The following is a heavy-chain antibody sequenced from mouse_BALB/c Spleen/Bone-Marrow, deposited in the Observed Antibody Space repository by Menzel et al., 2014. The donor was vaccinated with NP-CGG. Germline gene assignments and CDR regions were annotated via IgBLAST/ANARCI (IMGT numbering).Heavy chain of an antibody. CDR3: ARSPYDYAAMDY. Sequence: EVQGVESGGGLVQPGGSRKLSCAASGFTFSSLGMHWVRQAPEKGLEWVAYISSGSSTIYYADTVKGRFTISRDNPKNTLFLQMTSLRSEDTAMYYCARSPYDYAAMDYWGQGTSVTVSS. CDR1: GFTFSSLG. J-gene: IGHJ4*01. V-gene: IGHV5-17*02. CDR2: ISSGSSTI.